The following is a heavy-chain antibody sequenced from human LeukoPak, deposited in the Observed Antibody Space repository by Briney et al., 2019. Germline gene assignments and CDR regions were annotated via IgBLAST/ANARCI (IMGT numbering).Heavy chain of an antibody. D-gene: IGHD2-21*02. CDR3: VREAGYCASVCLKSNWCDP. V-gene: IGHV3-23*01. Sequence: GGSLRLSCAASGFPFSRHAMSWVRQPPGKGLEWVSAISNGETYYADSVRGRFTISRDGSKNTVYLQMNSLRDEDTALYYCVREAGYCASVCLKSNWCDPWGPGTLVTVPS. J-gene: IGHJ5*02. CDR2: ISNGET. CDR1: GFPFSRHA.